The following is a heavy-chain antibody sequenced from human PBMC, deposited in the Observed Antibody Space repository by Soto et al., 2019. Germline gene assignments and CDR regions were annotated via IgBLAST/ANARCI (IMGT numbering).Heavy chain of an antibody. Sequence: QVQLQESGPGLVKPSETLSLTCTVSGGSISSYYWSWIRQPPGKGLEWIGYIYYSGSTNYNPSLNSRVTISVDTSKHQFSLKLSSVTAADTAVYYCATSRPYCSSTSCYADFDYWGQGTLVTVSS. D-gene: IGHD2-2*01. CDR3: ATSRPYCSSTSCYADFDY. CDR1: GGSISSYY. CDR2: IYYSGST. J-gene: IGHJ4*02. V-gene: IGHV4-59*08.